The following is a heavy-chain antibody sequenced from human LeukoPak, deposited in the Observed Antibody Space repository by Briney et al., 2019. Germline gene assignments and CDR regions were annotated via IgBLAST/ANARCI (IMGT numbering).Heavy chain of an antibody. Sequence: SGGSLRLSCAASGFTFSSYEMNWVRQAPGKGLEWVSYISSSGSTIYYADSVKGRFTISRDNAKNSLYLQMNSLRAEDTAVYYCARVSAVGEVVVAASPINNWFDPWGQGTLVTVSS. CDR3: ARVSAVGEVVVAASPINNWFDP. J-gene: IGHJ5*02. CDR2: ISSSGSTI. CDR1: GFTFSSYE. V-gene: IGHV3-48*03. D-gene: IGHD2-15*01.